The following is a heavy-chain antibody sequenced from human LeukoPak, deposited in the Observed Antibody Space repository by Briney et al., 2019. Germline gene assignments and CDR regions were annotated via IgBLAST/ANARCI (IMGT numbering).Heavy chain of an antibody. V-gene: IGHV3-23*01. Sequence: PGGSLRLSCGASGFTFSNYAMSWVRQAPGKGLEWVSGISDSGSTAFYADSVRGRFTSSRDNSKNTLYLQMNSLRAEDTAVYYCAKWATIVVVPAMNFDYWGQGTLVTVSS. D-gene: IGHD2-2*01. CDR1: GFTFSNYA. J-gene: IGHJ4*02. CDR3: AKWATIVVVPAMNFDY. CDR2: ISDSGSTA.